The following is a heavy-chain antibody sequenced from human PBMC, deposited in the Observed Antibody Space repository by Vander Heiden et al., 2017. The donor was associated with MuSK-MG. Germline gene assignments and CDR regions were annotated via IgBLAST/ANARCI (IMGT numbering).Heavy chain of an antibody. D-gene: IGHD2-15*01. CDR1: GYSFNTYH. Sequence: QVQLVQSAAEVKKTGASGTVSFKASGYSFNTYHIHWVRQAPGQGLQWMGFINPTDGTTHYAQSYQGRVTLTTDTPTTTAYMELSSLRSDDTAAYFCVRDLDGYSPYWGQGTLVTVSS. V-gene: IGHV1-46*02. J-gene: IGHJ4*02. CDR3: VRDLDGYSPY. CDR2: INPTDGTT.